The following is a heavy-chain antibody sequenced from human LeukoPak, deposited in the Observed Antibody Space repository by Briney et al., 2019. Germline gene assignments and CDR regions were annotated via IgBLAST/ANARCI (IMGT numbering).Heavy chain of an antibody. V-gene: IGHV3-23*01. CDR1: GFTFSSYA. D-gene: IGHD2-2*01. CDR3: AKDFFPAKGPATALDY. Sequence: GGSLRLSCAASGFTFSSYAMSWVRQAPGKGLEWVSAISGSGGSTYYADSVKGRFTISRDNSKNTLYLQMSSLRPEDTAVYYCAKDFFPAKGPATALDYWGQGALVTVSS. J-gene: IGHJ4*02. CDR2: ISGSGGST.